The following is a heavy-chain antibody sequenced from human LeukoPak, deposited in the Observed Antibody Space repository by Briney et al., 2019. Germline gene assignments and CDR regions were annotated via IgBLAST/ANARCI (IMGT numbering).Heavy chain of an antibody. CDR2: ISGSGGST. CDR3: AKDFERVDYYDSSGYLAAFDI. V-gene: IGHV3-23*01. D-gene: IGHD3-22*01. J-gene: IGHJ3*02. Sequence: EPGGSLRLSCAASGFTFSSYGMSWVRQAPGKGLEWVSGISGSGGSTYYADSVKGRLTISRDNSKNTLYLQMNSLRAEDTAVYYCAKDFERVDYYDSSGYLAAFDIWGQGTMVTVSS. CDR1: GFTFSSYG.